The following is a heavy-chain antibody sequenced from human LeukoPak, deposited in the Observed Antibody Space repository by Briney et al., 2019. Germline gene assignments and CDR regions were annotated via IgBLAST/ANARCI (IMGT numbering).Heavy chain of an antibody. CDR1: GYTFTSYY. CDR2: INPSGGSA. CDR3: ARDVASSGYYWD. V-gene: IGHV1-46*01. D-gene: IGHD3-22*01. Sequence: ASVKVSCKASGYTFTSYYVHRVRQAPGQGLEWMGIINPSGGSASYAQKFQGRVTMTRDTSTSTVYMEVSSLRSEDTAVYYCARDVASSGYYWDWGQGTLVTVSS. J-gene: IGHJ4*02.